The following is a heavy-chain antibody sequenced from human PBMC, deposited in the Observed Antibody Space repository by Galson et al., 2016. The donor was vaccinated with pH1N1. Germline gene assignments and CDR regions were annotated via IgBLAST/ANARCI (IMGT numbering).Heavy chain of an antibody. V-gene: IGHV3-30*02. CDR1: GFSFSTYG. CDR3: ARDPYPQLTSPPYNWFDP. D-gene: IGHD2-2*01. CDR2: IRYDGINK. J-gene: IGHJ5*02. Sequence: SLRLSCAASGFSFSTYGMAWVRQAPGKGLEWLAFIRYDGINKYYADSVKGRFTISRDNSKNTMYLQMNSLRAEDTAGYYCARDPYPQLTSPPYNWFDPWGQGTLVTVSS.